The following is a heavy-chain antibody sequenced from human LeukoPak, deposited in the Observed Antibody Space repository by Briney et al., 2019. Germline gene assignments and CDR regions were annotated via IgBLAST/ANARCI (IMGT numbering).Heavy chain of an antibody. CDR1: GGTFSSYA. CDR2: IIPIFGTA. V-gene: IGHV1-69*13. Sequence: ASVTVSFTASGGTFSSYAISWVRQAPGQGLEWMGGIIPIFGTANYAQKFQGRVTITADESTSTAYMELSSLRSEDTAVYYCARGGYGSGSYYNINYYYGMDVWGQGTTVTVSS. D-gene: IGHD3-10*01. CDR3: ARGGYGSGSYYNINYYYGMDV. J-gene: IGHJ6*02.